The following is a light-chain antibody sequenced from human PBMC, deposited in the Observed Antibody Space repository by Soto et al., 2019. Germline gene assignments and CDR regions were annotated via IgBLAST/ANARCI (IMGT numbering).Light chain of an antibody. CDR1: QSVSSY. CDR2: GVY. J-gene: IGKJ1*01. V-gene: IGKV3-20*01. Sequence: EIVLTQSLATLSLSPGERATLSCRASQSVSSYLAWYQQKPGQAHRLLIYGVYSRATGIPDRFSGSGSGTDFTLTISRLEPEDFAVYFCKHYGDSSWTFGQGTKVDIK. CDR3: KHYGDSSWT.